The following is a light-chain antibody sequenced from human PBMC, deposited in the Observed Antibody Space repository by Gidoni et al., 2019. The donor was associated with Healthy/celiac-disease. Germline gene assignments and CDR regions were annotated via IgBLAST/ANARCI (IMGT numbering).Light chain of an antibody. V-gene: IGKV3-20*01. Sequence: IVLTQSTGTLALSPGERATLSCRASQSVTSTYLAWYQQKPGQPPRLLIYGASSRATGIPDRFSGSGSGTDFTLTISRLEPEDFAVYYCQQYGSSLFTFGPGTKVDIK. CDR1: QSVTSTY. CDR2: GAS. CDR3: QQYGSSLFT. J-gene: IGKJ3*01.